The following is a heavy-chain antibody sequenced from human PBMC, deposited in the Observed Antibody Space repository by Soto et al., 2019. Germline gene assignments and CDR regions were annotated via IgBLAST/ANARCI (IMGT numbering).Heavy chain of an antibody. V-gene: IGHV4-61*08. CDR3: AGRVVAAIRPPAY. D-gene: IGHD2-15*01. CDR2: IYYSGST. J-gene: IGHJ4*02. Sequence: SETLSLTCTVSGGSISSGDYYWSWIRQPPGKGLEWIGYIYYSGSTNYNPSLKSRVTISVDTSKNQFSLKLSSVTAADTAVYYCAGRVVAAIRPPAYWGQGTLVTVSS. CDR1: GGSISSGDYY.